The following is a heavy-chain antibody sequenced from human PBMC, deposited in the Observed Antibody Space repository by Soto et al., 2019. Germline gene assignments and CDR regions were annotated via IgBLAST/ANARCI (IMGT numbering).Heavy chain of an antibody. CDR3: AREVLAYGDYEYFDY. V-gene: IGHV4-31*03. J-gene: IGHJ4*02. CDR1: GGSISSGGYY. D-gene: IGHD4-17*01. CDR2: IYYSGST. Sequence: SETLSLTCTVSGGSISSGGYYWSWIRQHPGKGLEWIGYIYYSGSTYYNPSLKSRVTISVDTSKNQFSLKLGSVTAADTAVYYCAREVLAYGDYEYFDYWGQGTLVTVSS.